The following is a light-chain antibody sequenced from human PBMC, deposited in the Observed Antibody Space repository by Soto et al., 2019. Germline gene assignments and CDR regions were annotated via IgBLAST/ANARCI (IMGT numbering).Light chain of an antibody. V-gene: IGKV1-5*03. Sequence: DIQMTQSPSTLSASVGDRVTITCRASQSISSWLAWYQQKPGKAPKLLIYKASSLESGVPSSFSGSGSGTEFTLTISRLQPDDFATYYCQQDNSYPTFGQGTKVEIK. CDR3: QQDNSYPT. CDR1: QSISSW. J-gene: IGKJ1*01. CDR2: KAS.